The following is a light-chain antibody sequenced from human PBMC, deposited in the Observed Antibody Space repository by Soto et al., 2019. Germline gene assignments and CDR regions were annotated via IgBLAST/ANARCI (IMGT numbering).Light chain of an antibody. CDR2: DAT. CDR3: SSYTSTTTYV. V-gene: IGLV2-14*01. Sequence: QSALTQPASVSASPGQSITISCIGSYSDVGGYKHVAWYQQYPGKAPKLIIYDATSRPSGISSRFSGSKSGNTASLTISGLQAEDEADYYCSSYTSTTTYVFGTGTKLTVL. CDR1: YSDVGGYKH. J-gene: IGLJ1*01.